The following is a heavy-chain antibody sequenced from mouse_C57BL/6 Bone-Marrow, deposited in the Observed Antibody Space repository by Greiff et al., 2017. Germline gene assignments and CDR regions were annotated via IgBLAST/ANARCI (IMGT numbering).Heavy chain of an antibody. CDR2: IDPSDSYT. D-gene: IGHD6-1*01. CDR1: GYTFTSYW. Sequence: VQLQQPGAELVMPGASVKLSCKASGYTFTSYWMHWVKQRPGQGLEWIGEIDPSDSYTNYNQKFKGKSTLTVDKSSSTAYMQLSSLTSEDSAVYYCAGGGASDYWGQGTTRTVSS. V-gene: IGHV1-69*01. CDR3: AGGGASDY. J-gene: IGHJ2*01.